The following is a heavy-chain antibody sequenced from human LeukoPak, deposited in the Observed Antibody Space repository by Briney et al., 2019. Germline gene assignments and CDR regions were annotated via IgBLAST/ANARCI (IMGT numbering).Heavy chain of an antibody. J-gene: IGHJ4*02. CDR1: GFTFSSYW. D-gene: IGHD1-26*01. CDR3: ARGGSGSYFRGLDY. Sequence: GGSLRLSCAASGFTFSSYWMHWVRQAPGKGLLWVSRIKSDGSSTSYADSVKGRFTISRDNAKNTLYVQMNSLRADDTAVYYCARGGSGSYFRGLDYWGQGTLVTVSS. V-gene: IGHV3-74*01. CDR2: IKSDGSST.